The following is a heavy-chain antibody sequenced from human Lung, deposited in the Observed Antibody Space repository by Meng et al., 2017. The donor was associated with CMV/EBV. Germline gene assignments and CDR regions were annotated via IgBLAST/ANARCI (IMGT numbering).Heavy chain of an antibody. Sequence: ASVKVSXNSSGFNFYGFYIHWVRRAPGQGLEWMGRINPKNGDPKYAQRFEGRVSMTTDTSITTVYMELRSLRSDDTAFYYCTRRPLGSTRPFDYWGQGTLVTVSS. CDR3: TRRPLGSTRPFDY. D-gene: IGHD1-26*01. V-gene: IGHV1-2*06. J-gene: IGHJ4*02. CDR1: GFNFYGFY. CDR2: INPKNGDP.